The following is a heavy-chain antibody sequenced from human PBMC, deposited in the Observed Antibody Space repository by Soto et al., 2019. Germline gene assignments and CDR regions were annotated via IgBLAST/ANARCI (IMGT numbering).Heavy chain of an antibody. CDR1: GGSFSGYY. Sequence: PSETLSLTCAVYGGSFSGYYWSWIRQPPGKGLEWIGEINHSGSTNYNPSLKSRVTISVDTSKNQFSLKLSSVTAADTAVYYCASLRGYSGYPGDWGQGALVTVSS. CDR3: ASLRGYSGYPGD. CDR2: INHSGST. D-gene: IGHD5-12*01. V-gene: IGHV4-34*01. J-gene: IGHJ4*02.